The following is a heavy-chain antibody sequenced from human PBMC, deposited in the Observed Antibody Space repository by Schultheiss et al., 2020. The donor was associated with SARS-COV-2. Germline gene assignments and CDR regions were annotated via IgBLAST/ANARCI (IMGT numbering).Heavy chain of an antibody. Sequence: SETLSLTCTVSGGSISSGGYYWSWIRQPPGKGLEWIGRIYTSGSTNYNPSLKSRVTMSVDTSKNQFSLKLSSVTAADTAVYYCARDGIAAAGMGLNYWGQGTLVTVSS. CDR2: IYTSGST. D-gene: IGHD6-13*01. J-gene: IGHJ4*02. V-gene: IGHV4-61*02. CDR1: GGSISSGGYY. CDR3: ARDGIAAAGMGLNY.